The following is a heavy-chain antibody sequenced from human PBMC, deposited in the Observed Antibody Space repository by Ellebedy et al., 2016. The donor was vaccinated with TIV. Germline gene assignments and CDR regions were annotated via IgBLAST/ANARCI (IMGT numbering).Heavy chain of an antibody. Sequence: SETLSLTXAVYGGSFSGYYWSWIRQPPGKGLEWIGEINHSGSTNYNPSLKSRVTISVDTSKNQFSLKLSSVTAADTAVYYCARSVFGVAKKYYYYYYMDVWGKGTTVTVSS. V-gene: IGHV4-34*01. J-gene: IGHJ6*03. D-gene: IGHD3-3*01. CDR1: GGSFSGYY. CDR2: INHSGST. CDR3: ARSVFGVAKKYYYYYYMDV.